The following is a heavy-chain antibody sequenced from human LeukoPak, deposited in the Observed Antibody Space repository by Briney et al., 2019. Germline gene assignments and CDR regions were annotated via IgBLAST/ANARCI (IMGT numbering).Heavy chain of an antibody. J-gene: IGHJ4*02. Sequence: GGSLRLSCAASGFTFDDYAMHWVRQAPGKGLEWVSGISRNSGSIGYADSVKGRFTISRDNAKNSLYLQMNSLRAEDTALYYCAKSEASGRRAYFDYWGQGTLVTVSS. V-gene: IGHV3-9*01. CDR1: GFTFDDYA. CDR3: AKSEASGRRAYFDY. CDR2: ISRNSGSI. D-gene: IGHD1-26*01.